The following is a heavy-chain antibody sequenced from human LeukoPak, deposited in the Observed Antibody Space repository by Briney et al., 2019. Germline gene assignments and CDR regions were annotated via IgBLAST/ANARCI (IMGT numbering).Heavy chain of an antibody. CDR3: ARELLWFGESIGGGFDP. Sequence: GGSLRLSCAASGFTFSSYSMNWVRQAPGKGLEWVSSISSSSSYIYYADSVKGRFTISRGNAKNSLYLQMNSLRAEDTAVYYCARELLWFGESIGGGFDPWGQGTLVTVSS. V-gene: IGHV3-21*01. CDR2: ISSSSSYI. D-gene: IGHD3-10*01. J-gene: IGHJ5*02. CDR1: GFTFSSYS.